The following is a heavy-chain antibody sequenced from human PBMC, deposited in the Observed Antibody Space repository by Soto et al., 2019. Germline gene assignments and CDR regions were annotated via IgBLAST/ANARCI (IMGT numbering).Heavy chain of an antibody. Sequence: EVQLVESGGGLVQPGRSLRLSCAASGFTFDDYAMHWVRQAPGKGLEWVSGISWNSGSIGYADSVKGRFTISRDNAKNSLYLQMNSLRAEDTALYYCAKVGPVAMSHYYYYMDVWGKGTTVTVSS. CDR1: GFTFDDYA. CDR2: ISWNSGSI. CDR3: AKVGPVAMSHYYYYMDV. D-gene: IGHD2-2*01. J-gene: IGHJ6*03. V-gene: IGHV3-9*01.